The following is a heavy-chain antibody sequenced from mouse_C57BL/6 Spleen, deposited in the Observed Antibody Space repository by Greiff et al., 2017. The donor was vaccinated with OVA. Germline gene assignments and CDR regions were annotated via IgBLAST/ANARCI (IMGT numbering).Heavy chain of an antibody. V-gene: IGHV1-26*01. CDR1: GYTFTDYY. J-gene: IGHJ1*03. Sequence: EVQLQQSGPELVKPGASVKISCKASGYTFTDYYMNWVKQSHGKSLEWIGDINPNNGGTSYNQKFKGKATLTVDKSSSTAYMELRSLTSEDSAVYYCARSWTTVVADWYFDVWGTGTTVTVSS. CDR2: INPNNGGT. D-gene: IGHD1-1*01. CDR3: ARSWTTVVADWYFDV.